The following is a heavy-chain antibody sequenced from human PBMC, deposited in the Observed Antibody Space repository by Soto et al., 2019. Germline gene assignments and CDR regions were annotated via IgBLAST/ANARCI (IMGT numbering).Heavy chain of an antibody. Sequence: RASVKVSCKASGYTFTSYYMHWVRQAPRQGLEWMGIINPSGGSTSYAQKFQGRVTMTRDTSTSTVYMELSSLRSEDTAVYYCARDKQSRMTTALAGGMDVWGQGTTVTVSS. J-gene: IGHJ6*02. CDR3: ARDKQSRMTTALAGGMDV. CDR1: GYTFTSYY. V-gene: IGHV1-46*01. D-gene: IGHD4-17*01. CDR2: INPSGGST.